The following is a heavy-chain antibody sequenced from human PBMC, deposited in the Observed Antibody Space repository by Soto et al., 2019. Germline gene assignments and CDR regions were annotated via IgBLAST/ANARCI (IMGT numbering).Heavy chain of an antibody. D-gene: IGHD3-9*01. V-gene: IGHV3-23*01. J-gene: IGHJ4*02. CDR2: ISGSGGST. CDR1: GFTFSSYA. Sequence: PGGSLRLSCAASGFTFSSYAMSWVRQAPGKGLEWVSAISGSGGSTYYADSVKGRFTISRDNSKNTLYLQMNSLRAEDTAVYYCAKVAVGGLRYFDWLPRGYFDYWGQGTLVTVSS. CDR3: AKVAVGGLRYFDWLPRGYFDY.